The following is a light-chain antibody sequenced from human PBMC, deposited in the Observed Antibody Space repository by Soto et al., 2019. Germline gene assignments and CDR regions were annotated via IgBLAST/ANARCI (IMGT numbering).Light chain of an antibody. CDR3: QQYDSYRT. Sequence: DIQMTQSPSTLSASVGDRVTITCRPSQNISTWLAWYQQKSGKAPKLLIYDVSNLESGVPSRFSGSGSGTEFSLTIRGLQPDDFATYYCQQYDSYRTFGQGTKGDIK. CDR2: DVS. J-gene: IGKJ1*01. V-gene: IGKV1-5*01. CDR1: QNISTW.